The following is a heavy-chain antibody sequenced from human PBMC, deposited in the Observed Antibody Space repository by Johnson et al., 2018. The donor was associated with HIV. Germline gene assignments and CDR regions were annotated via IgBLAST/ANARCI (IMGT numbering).Heavy chain of an antibody. D-gene: IGHD3-22*01. Sequence: VQLVESGGGVVQPGRSLRLSCAASGFTFSSHWMSWVRQAPGKGLEWVANIKQDGSQKYYADSVTGRFTISRDNSKNTLYLQMNSLRAEDTGVYYCARDEPYDSSGYYYDIGAFDIWGQGTMVTVSS. J-gene: IGHJ3*02. CDR2: IKQDGSQK. CDR1: GFTFSSHW. V-gene: IGHV3-7*01. CDR3: ARDEPYDSSGYYYDIGAFDI.